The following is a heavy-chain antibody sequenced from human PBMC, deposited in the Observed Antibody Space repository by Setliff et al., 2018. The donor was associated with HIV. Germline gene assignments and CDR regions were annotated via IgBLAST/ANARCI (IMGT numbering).Heavy chain of an antibody. D-gene: IGHD6-19*01. J-gene: IGHJ3*01. Sequence: GASVKVSCKASGYTFSSYGISWVRQAPGQGLEWMGWISGYNGNTKYVQKLQGRVTMTTGTSTRTVYMELRSLRHDDTAEYFCARVPYRSAWFSGGHDAFDVWGQGTMVTV. CDR1: GYTFSSYG. CDR2: ISGYNGNT. CDR3: ARVPYRSAWFSGGHDAFDV. V-gene: IGHV1-18*01.